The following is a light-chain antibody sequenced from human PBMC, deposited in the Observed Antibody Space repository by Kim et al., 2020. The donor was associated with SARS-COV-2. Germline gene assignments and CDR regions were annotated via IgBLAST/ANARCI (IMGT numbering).Light chain of an antibody. CDR3: CSYAGPTSHVV. V-gene: IGLV2-23*02. J-gene: IGLJ2*01. CDR1: SSDVGSYNL. CDR2: EVT. Sequence: QSITISCTGTSSDVGSYNLVSWYQQHPGKAPKLMIYEVTKRPSGVSNRFSGSKSGNTASLTISGLQAEDEADYHCCSYAGPTSHVVFGGGTQLTVL.